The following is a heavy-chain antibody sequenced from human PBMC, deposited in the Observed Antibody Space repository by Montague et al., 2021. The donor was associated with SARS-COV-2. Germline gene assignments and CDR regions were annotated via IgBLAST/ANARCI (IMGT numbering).Heavy chain of an antibody. Sequence: SLRLSCAASGFTLSGYEMHWVRQAPGKGLEWVSYISSSGSTIYYADSVKGRFTISRDNAKNSLYLQMNSLRAEDTAVYYCAKGRITMIVVVPHNAFDIWGQGTMVAVSS. D-gene: IGHD3-22*01. CDR2: ISSSGSTI. V-gene: IGHV3-48*03. CDR1: GFTLSGYE. J-gene: IGHJ3*02. CDR3: AKGRITMIVVVPHNAFDI.